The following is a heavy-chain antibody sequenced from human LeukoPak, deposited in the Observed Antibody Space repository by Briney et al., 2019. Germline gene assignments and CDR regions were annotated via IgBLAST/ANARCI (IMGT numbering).Heavy chain of an antibody. CDR3: AREASSGWWEDY. Sequence: GGSLRLSCAASGFTFSSYWMHWVRQAPGKGLVWVSRINRDGSSTNYADSVKGRFTISRDNARNTLYLQMNSLRAEDTAVYYCAREASSGWWEDYWGQGTLVTVSS. CDR1: GFTFSSYW. J-gene: IGHJ4*02. D-gene: IGHD6-19*01. V-gene: IGHV3-74*01. CDR2: INRDGSST.